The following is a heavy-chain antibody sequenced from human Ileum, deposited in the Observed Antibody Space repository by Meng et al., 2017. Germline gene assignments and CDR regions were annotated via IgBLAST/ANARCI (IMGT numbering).Heavy chain of an antibody. CDR1: SGSISSYY. D-gene: IGHD6-19*01. Sequence: SETLSLTCTVSSGSISSYYWSWIRQPPGKGLEWIGYIYYSGSTNYNPSLKSRVTISVDTSKNQFSLKLSSVTAADTAVYYCASGWGYSSGWYSPFDYWGHGTQVTVSS. CDR2: IYYSGST. J-gene: IGHJ4*01. V-gene: IGHV4-59*01. CDR3: ASGWGYSSGWYSPFDY.